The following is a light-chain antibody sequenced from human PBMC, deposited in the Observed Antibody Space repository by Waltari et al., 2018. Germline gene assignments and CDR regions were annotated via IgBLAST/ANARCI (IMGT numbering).Light chain of an antibody. J-gene: IGLJ2*01. CDR2: GVN. Sequence: QSTLTQPAPVSGSLGQSITISCIGTSGDVGNYNLVSWYQQHPGKAPKFMIYGVNKRPSGVSNRFSGSKSGNTASLTISGLQGEDEAIYFCSSYAAYNTVIFGGGTKVTVL. V-gene: IGLV2-23*02. CDR3: SSYAAYNTVI. CDR1: SGDVGNYNL.